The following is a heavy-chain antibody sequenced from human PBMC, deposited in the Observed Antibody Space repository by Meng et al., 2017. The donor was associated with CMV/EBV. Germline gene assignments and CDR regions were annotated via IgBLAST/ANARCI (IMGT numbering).Heavy chain of an antibody. J-gene: IGHJ6*02. CDR2: INPSGGST. Sequence: ASVKVSCKASGYTFTGYYMHWVRQAPGQGLEWMGIINPSGGSTSYAQKFQGRVTMTRDTSTSTVYMELRSLRSDDTAVYYCARDDKAYCGGDCSPVTYYYYYGMDVWGQGTTVTVSS. V-gene: IGHV1-46*01. CDR3: ARDDKAYCGGDCSPVTYYYYYGMDV. CDR1: GYTFTGYY. D-gene: IGHD2-21*01.